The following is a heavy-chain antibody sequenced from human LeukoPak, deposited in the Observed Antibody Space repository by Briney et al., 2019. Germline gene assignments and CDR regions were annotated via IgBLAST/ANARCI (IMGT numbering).Heavy chain of an antibody. Sequence: SCRASGYTFTGYYMHWVRQAPGKGLEWVAVISYDGSNNYYADSVKGRFTMSRDNSKNTLYLQMNSLRAEDTAVYYCAKNGDSERWLQPKFVTHWGQGTLVTVSS. V-gene: IGHV3-30-3*02. CDR3: AKNGDSERWLQPKFVTH. CDR1: GYTFTGYY. D-gene: IGHD5-24*01. CDR2: ISYDGSNN. J-gene: IGHJ4*02.